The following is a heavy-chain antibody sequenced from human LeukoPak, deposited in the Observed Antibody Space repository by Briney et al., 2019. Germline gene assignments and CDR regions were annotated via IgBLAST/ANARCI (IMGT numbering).Heavy chain of an antibody. J-gene: IGHJ4*02. CDR1: GGTFSSYA. CDR2: IIPIFGTA. Sequence: ASVKVSCKASGGTFSSYAISWVRQAPGQGLEWVGGIIPIFGTANYAQKFQGRVTITADESTSTAYTELSSLRSEDTAVYYCARSGAYYYDSSGYYHQWGQGTLVTVSS. CDR3: ARSGAYYYDSSGYYHQ. V-gene: IGHV1-69*13. D-gene: IGHD3-22*01.